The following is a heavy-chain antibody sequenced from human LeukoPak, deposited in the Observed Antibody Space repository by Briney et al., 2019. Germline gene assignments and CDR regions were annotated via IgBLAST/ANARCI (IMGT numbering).Heavy chain of an antibody. CDR3: AKNELLWFGEFDAFDI. CDR2: IWYDGSNK. J-gene: IGHJ3*02. CDR1: GFTFSSYG. V-gene: IGHV3-33*06. D-gene: IGHD3-10*01. Sequence: PGRSLRLSCAASGFTFSSYGMHWVRQAPGKGLEWVAVIWYDGSNKYYVDSVKGRFTISRDNSKNMLYPQTNSLRAEDTAVYYCAKNELLWFGEFDAFDIWGQGTMVTVSS.